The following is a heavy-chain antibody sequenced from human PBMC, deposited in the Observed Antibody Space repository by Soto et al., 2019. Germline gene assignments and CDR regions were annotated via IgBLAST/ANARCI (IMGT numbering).Heavy chain of an antibody. J-gene: IGHJ6*02. CDR1: GYTFTGYY. CDR3: ARVLTTAVAGGVYYSGMDV. D-gene: IGHD2-8*02. V-gene: IGHV1-2*04. CDR2: INPNSGGT. Sequence: ASVKVSCKASGYTFTGYYMHWVRQAPGQGLEWMGWINPNSGGTNYAQKFQGWVTMTRDTSISTAYMELSRLRSDDTAVYYCARVLTTAVAGGVYYSGMDVWGQGTTVTVSS.